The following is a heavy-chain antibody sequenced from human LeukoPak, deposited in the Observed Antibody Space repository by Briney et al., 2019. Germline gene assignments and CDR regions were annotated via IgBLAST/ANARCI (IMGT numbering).Heavy chain of an antibody. D-gene: IGHD2-15*01. CDR2: IYYSGST. CDR3: ARRLIGYCSGGSCYSGYFQH. V-gene: IGHV4-39*01. Sequence: PSETLSLTCSVSGGSISSSSYYWGWIRQPPGKGLEWIGSIYYSGSTYYNPSLKSRVTVFVDTSKNQFSLKLSSVTAADTAVYYCARRLIGYCSGGSCYSGYFQHWGQGTLVTVSS. CDR1: GGSISSSSYY. J-gene: IGHJ1*01.